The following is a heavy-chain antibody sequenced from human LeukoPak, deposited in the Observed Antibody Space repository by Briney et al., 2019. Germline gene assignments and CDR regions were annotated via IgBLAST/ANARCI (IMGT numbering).Heavy chain of an antibody. D-gene: IGHD1-14*01. Sequence: SVKVSCKASGYTFTGHYVHWVRQAPGQGLEWMGWINPVSGDTSYPQKFQGRVTMTRDTSISAAYMELNSLTSDDTAVYYCARVTTEDFYFYYMDVWGIGTTVTVSS. CDR2: INPVSGDT. V-gene: IGHV1-2*02. J-gene: IGHJ6*03. CDR3: ARVTTEDFYFYYMDV. CDR1: GYTFTGHY.